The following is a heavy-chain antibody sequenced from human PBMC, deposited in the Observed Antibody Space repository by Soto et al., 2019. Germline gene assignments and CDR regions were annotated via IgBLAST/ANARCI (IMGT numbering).Heavy chain of an antibody. Sequence: GASVKVSCKASGGTFSSYAISWVRQAPGQGLEWMGGIISIFGTADYAQKFQGRVTITADESTSTANMELSSLRSADTAVYYCARESGVAGFDYWGQGTLVTVSS. CDR3: ARESGVAGFDY. CDR1: GGTFSSYA. J-gene: IGHJ4*02. V-gene: IGHV1-69*13. D-gene: IGHD6-19*01. CDR2: IISIFGTA.